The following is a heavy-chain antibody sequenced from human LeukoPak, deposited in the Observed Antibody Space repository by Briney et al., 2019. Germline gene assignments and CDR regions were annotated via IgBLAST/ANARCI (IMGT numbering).Heavy chain of an antibody. CDR2: IYYSGST. CDR3: ARGAAAGPLYYYYYMDV. V-gene: IGHV4-39*07. J-gene: IGHJ6*03. D-gene: IGHD6-13*01. Sequence: SETLSLTCTVSGGSISSSSYYWGWIRQPPGKGLEWIGSIYYSGSTYYNPSLKSRVTISVGTSKNQFSLKLSSVTAADTAVYYCARGAAAGPLYYYYYMDVWGKGTTVTVSS. CDR1: GGSISSSSYY.